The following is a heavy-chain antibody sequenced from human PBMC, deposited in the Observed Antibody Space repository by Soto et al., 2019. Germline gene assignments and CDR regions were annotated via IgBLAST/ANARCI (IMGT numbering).Heavy chain of an antibody. CDR1: GYTFTSYG. J-gene: IGHJ5*02. CDR2: ISAYNGNT. D-gene: IGHD2-15*01. Sequence: ASVKVSCKASGYTFTSYGISWVRQAPGQGLEWMGWISAYNGNTNYAQKLQGRVTMTTDTSTSTAYMELRSLRSDDTAVYYCARVGRPKAIVVVVAAVNWFDPWGQGTLVTVSS. V-gene: IGHV1-18*01. CDR3: ARVGRPKAIVVVVAAVNWFDP.